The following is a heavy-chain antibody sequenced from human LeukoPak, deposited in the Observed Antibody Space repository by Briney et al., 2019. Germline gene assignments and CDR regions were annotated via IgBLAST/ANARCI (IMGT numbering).Heavy chain of an antibody. Sequence: SETLSLTCTVSGGSISNYYWSWIRQPPGKGLEWIGYIYYSGSTNYNPSLKSRVTISVDTSKNQFSLKLSSVTAADTAVYYCARGAPYYYDSSGYLFDYWGQGTLVTVSS. J-gene: IGHJ4*02. CDR2: IYYSGST. V-gene: IGHV4-59*01. D-gene: IGHD3-22*01. CDR1: GGSISNYY. CDR3: ARGAPYYYDSSGYLFDY.